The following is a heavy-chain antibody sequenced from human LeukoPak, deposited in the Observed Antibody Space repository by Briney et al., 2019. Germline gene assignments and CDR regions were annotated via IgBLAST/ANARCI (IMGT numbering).Heavy chain of an antibody. CDR3: ARGESSGSSWFDP. D-gene: IGHD6-19*01. J-gene: IGHJ5*02. V-gene: IGHV4-59*01. CDR1: GASISTYY. Sequence: PSETLSLTCTVSGASISTYYWNWIRQPPGRGLEWIGCIFHSGSTNYNPSLKSRVTISLDTSKNQFSLKLSSVTAADTAVYYCARGESSGSSWFDPWGQGTLVTVSS. CDR2: IFHSGST.